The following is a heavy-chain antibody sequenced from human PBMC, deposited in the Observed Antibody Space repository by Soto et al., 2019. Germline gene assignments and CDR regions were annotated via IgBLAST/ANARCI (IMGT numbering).Heavy chain of an antibody. V-gene: IGHV3-11*05. CDR2: ISSRTSHT. CDR3: ARGRGAAAYYFDF. J-gene: IGHJ4*02. Sequence: QVQLVESGGGLVKPGGSLRLSCADSGFTFSDYYTTWIRQAPGKGLEWVSYISSRTSHTNYADSVKGRFTISRDNAKNALFLKMNSLRAEDTAVYYCARGRGAAAYYFDFWCQGTLVTVSS. CDR1: GFTFSDYY. D-gene: IGHD2-2*01.